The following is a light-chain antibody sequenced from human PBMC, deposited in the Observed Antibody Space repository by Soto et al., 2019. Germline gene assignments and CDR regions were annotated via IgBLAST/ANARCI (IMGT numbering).Light chain of an antibody. CDR2: DAS. CDR3: QKYNSAPLT. Sequence: DIQMTQSPSTLSASVGDRVTITCRASQSISRWSAWYQQKPGKAPKLLIYDASSLQSGVPSRFSGGGSGTELTLTISSLQPEDVATYYCQKYNSAPLTFGGGTKVDIK. CDR1: QSISRW. V-gene: IGKV1-5*01. J-gene: IGKJ4*01.